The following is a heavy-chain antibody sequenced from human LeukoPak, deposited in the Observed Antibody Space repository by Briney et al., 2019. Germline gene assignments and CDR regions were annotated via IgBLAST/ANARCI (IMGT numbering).Heavy chain of an antibody. D-gene: IGHD4-17*01. J-gene: IGHJ1*01. CDR2: IYYSGST. V-gene: IGHV4-59*08. CDR1: GGSISSYY. CDR3: ARQSVTTIQIQH. Sequence: PSETLSLTCTVSGGSISSYYWSWIRQPPGKGLEWIGYIYYSGSTNYNPSLKSRVTISVDTSKNQFSLKLSSVTAADTAVYYCARQSVTTIQIQHWGQGTLVTVSS.